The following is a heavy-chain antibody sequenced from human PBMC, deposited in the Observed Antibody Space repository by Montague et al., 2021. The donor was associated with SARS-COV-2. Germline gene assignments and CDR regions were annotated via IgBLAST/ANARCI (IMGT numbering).Heavy chain of an antibody. V-gene: IGHV4-59*01. D-gene: IGHD3-22*01. Sequence: SETLSLTCTVSDDSISTYYWSWIRQPPGKGLEWIGYIYYSGSTNYNPSLKSRVTISVDTSKNQFSLKVRSVTAADTAVYYCARGDYYDSTGYYDYWGQGTLVTVSS. CDR3: ARGDYYDSTGYYDY. J-gene: IGHJ4*01. CDR2: IYYSGST. CDR1: DDSISTYY.